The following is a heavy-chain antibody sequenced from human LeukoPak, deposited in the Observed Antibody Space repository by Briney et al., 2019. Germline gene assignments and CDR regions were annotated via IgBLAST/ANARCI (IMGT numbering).Heavy chain of an antibody. D-gene: IGHD5-18*01. CDR3: ARDRGWMGSYWLDY. J-gene: IGHJ4*02. CDR1: GGSISSYY. CDR2: IYYSGST. Sequence: PSETLSLTCTVSGGSISSYYWSWIRQPPGKGLEWIGYIYYSGSTNYNPSLKSRVTISVDTSKNQFSLEPSSVTAADTAVYYCARDRGWMGSYWLDYWGQGTLVTVSS. V-gene: IGHV4-59*01.